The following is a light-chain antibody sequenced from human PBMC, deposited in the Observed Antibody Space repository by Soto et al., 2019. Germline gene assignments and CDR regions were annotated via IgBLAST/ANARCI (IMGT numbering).Light chain of an antibody. CDR1: KSVNSSS. CDR3: HHYGNSLWT. J-gene: IGKJ1*01. CDR2: GAS. Sequence: EIALTQSPVTLSLSPGERATLSCWASKSVNSSSLAWYQQMPGQAPRLLIYGASARATGIPDRFSGSGSGADFTLTISRLEPVDFSVYYCHHYGNSLWTFGQGTKVEIK. V-gene: IGKV3-20*01.